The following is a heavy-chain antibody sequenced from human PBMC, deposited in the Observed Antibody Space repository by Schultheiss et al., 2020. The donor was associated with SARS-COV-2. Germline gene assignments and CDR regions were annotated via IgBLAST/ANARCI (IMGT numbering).Heavy chain of an antibody. CDR1: GFTFSSYA. CDR2: ISYDGSNK. Sequence: GGSLRLSCAASGFTFSSYAMHWVRQAPGKGLEWVAVISYDGSNKYYADSVKGRFTISRDNSKNSMYLQINSLRVEDTAIYYCARPYCSGGNCNIYIDYWGQGTPVTVSS. CDR3: ARPYCSGGNCNIYIDY. V-gene: IGHV3-30*04. D-gene: IGHD2-15*01. J-gene: IGHJ4*02.